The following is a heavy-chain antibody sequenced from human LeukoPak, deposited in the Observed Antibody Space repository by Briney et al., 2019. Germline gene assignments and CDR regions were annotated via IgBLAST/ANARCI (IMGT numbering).Heavy chain of an antibody. V-gene: IGHV3-48*01. Sequence: PGGSLRLSCAASGFTFSNYAMNWVRQAPGKGLEWVSYIGTSSSSIYYADSVKGRFTISRDNAKKSLYLQMNSLRVEDTAVYYCASRSIGGSGKRNYYMDVWGKGTTVTVSS. CDR1: GFTFSNYA. CDR2: IGTSSSSI. D-gene: IGHD3-10*01. J-gene: IGHJ6*03. CDR3: ASRSIGGSGKRNYYMDV.